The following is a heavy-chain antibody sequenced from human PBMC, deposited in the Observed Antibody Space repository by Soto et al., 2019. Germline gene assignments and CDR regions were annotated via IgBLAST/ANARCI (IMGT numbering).Heavy chain of an antibody. D-gene: IGHD3-22*01. CDR3: ARDDSSGPPMN. J-gene: IGHJ4*02. CDR2: IYYSGST. CDR1: GGSISSGGYY. Sequence: LSLTCTVSGGSISSGGYYWSWIRQHPGKGLEWIGYIYYSGSTYYNPSLKSRVTISVDTSKNQFSLKLSSVTAADTAVYYCARDDSSGPPMNWAQGTLVTVSS. V-gene: IGHV4-31*03.